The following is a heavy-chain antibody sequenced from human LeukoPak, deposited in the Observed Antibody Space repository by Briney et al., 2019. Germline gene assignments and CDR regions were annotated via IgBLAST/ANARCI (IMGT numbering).Heavy chain of an antibody. CDR3: ARAYGSGSVADDY. CDR1: GGTFSSYA. CDR2: IIPIFGTA. V-gene: IGHV1-69*13. D-gene: IGHD3-10*01. Sequence: SVKVSCKASGGTFSSYAISWVRQAPGQGLEWMGGIIPIFGTANYAQKFQGRVTITADESTSTAYMELSSLRSEDTAVYCCARAYGSGSVADDYWGQGTLVTVSS. J-gene: IGHJ4*02.